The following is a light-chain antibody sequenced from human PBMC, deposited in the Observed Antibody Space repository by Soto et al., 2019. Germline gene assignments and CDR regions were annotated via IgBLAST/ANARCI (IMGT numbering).Light chain of an antibody. V-gene: IGLV2-14*01. J-gene: IGLJ3*02. CDR1: SSDTAGYNY. Sequence: QSVLTQPASVSGSPGQSITISCTGTSSDTAGYNYVSWYQQHPGKAPKLMIYEVSNRPSGVSNRFSGSQSGNTASLTISGLQAEDEADYYCSSYTSSNTWVFGGGTKLTVL. CDR3: SSYTSSNTWV. CDR2: EVS.